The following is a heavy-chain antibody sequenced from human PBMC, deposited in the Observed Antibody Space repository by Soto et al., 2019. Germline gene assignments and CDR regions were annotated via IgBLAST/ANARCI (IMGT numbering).Heavy chain of an antibody. CDR1: GDTFSTYA. J-gene: IGHJ3*02. V-gene: IGHV1-69*14. Sequence: VQLVQSGAEVKKPGSSVRVSCKASGDTFSTYAITWVRQAPGQGLEWMGQIIPLFGTTTSAQKFQGRVTLTADKSRVTAYMDTSSLTSDDTAVYYCSKGALVIIDVTPRGDAFDIWGQGTMVTVSS. CDR2: IIPLFGTT. D-gene: IGHD3-9*01. CDR3: SKGALVIIDVTPRGDAFDI.